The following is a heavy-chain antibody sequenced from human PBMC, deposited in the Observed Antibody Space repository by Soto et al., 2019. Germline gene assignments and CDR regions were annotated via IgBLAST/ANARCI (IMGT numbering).Heavy chain of an antibody. CDR1: GGSISSSNW. Sequence: SETLSLTCAVSGGSISSSNWWSWVRQPPGKGLEWIGEIYHSGSTNYNPYLKSRVTISVDKSKNQFSLKLSFVTAADSAVYYCARSPDSSGYYPRWYYYGMDVWGQGTTVT. CDR3: ARSPDSSGYYPRWYYYGMDV. CDR2: IYHSGST. V-gene: IGHV4-4*02. D-gene: IGHD3-22*01. J-gene: IGHJ6*02.